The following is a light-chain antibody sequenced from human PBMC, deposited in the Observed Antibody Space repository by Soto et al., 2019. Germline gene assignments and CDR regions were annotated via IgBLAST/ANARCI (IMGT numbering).Light chain of an antibody. CDR3: FSYAGSYTLV. CDR1: TSDVGRYNL. Sequence: QSALTQPRSVSGSPGQSVVISCTGTTSDVGRYNLVSWYQQHPGKAPKLMIHDVSKRPSGVPDRFSGSKSGNTASLAISGLQAEDEADDYCFSYAGSYTLVFGGGTKVTVL. V-gene: IGLV2-11*01. CDR2: DVS. J-gene: IGLJ3*02.